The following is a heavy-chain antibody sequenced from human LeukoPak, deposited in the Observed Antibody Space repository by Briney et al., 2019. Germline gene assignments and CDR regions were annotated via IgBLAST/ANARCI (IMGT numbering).Heavy chain of an antibody. Sequence: GGSLTLSWAASGFTFSSYGMHWVRQAPGKLLEWVAFIAYDGNNKYYADSGKGRFTISRDNSKNTLYLQMNSLRAEDTAVYSCAKDLFSRSGNYDWFDPWGQGTQVTVSS. CDR3: AKDLFSRSGNYDWFDP. CDR1: GFTFSSYG. CDR2: IAYDGNNK. J-gene: IGHJ5*02. D-gene: IGHD3-10*01. V-gene: IGHV3-30*18.